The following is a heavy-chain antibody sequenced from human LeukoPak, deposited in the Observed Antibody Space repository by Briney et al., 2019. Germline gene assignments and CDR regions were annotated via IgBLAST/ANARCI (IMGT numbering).Heavy chain of an antibody. CDR1: GFTFSSYA. CDR2: ISGSGGST. V-gene: IGHV3-23*01. CDR3: ANLVVANKYRRDAFDI. Sequence: PGGSLRLSCAASGFTFSSYAMSWVRQAPGKGLEWVSAISGSGGSTYYADSVKGRFTISRDNSKNTLYLQMNSLRAEDTAVYYCANLVVANKYRRDAFDIWGQGTMVTVSS. D-gene: IGHD2-21*01. J-gene: IGHJ3*02.